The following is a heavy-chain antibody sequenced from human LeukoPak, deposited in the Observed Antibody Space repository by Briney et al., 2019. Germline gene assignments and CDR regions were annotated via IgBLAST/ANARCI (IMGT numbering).Heavy chain of an antibody. CDR1: GFTFSTYG. V-gene: IGHV3-48*04. CDR2: ISLSSDTI. Sequence: GGSLRLSCAAYGFTFSTYGMNWVRQAPGKGLEWVSYISLSSDTIYYADSVKGRFTISRDNAKNSLYLQMNSLRAEDTAVYYCARLDYDSVFDYWGQGTLVTVSS. CDR3: ARLDYDSVFDY. J-gene: IGHJ4*02. D-gene: IGHD5-12*01.